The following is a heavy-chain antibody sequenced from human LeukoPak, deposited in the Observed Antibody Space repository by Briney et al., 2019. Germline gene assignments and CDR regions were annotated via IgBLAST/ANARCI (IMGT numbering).Heavy chain of an antibody. CDR3: ARRLCSGGSCYPDAFDI. D-gene: IGHD2-15*01. V-gene: IGHV3-30-3*01. Sequence: GRSLRLSCAASGFTFSSYAMHWVRQAPGKGLEWVAVISYDGSNKYYADSVKGRFTISRDNSKNTLYLQMNSLRAEDTAVYYCARRLCSGGSCYPDAFDIWGQGTMVTVSS. J-gene: IGHJ3*02. CDR2: ISYDGSNK. CDR1: GFTFSSYA.